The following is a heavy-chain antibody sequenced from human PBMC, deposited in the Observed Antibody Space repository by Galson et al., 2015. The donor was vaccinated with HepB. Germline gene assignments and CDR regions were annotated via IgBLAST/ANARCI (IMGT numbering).Heavy chain of an antibody. D-gene: IGHD4-11*01. CDR2: INPNSGGT. J-gene: IGHJ4*02. CDR1: GYTFTGYY. Sequence: SVKVSCKASGYTFTGYYMHWVRQAPGQGLEWMGWINPNSGGTNYAQKFQGRVTMTRDTSISTAYMELSRLRSDDTAVYYCARELSFYSSSDYWGQGTLVTVSS. V-gene: IGHV1-2*02. CDR3: ARELSFYSSSDY.